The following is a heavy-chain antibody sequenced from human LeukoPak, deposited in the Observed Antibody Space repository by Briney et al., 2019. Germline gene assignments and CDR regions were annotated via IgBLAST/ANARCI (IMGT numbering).Heavy chain of an antibody. V-gene: IGHV1-8*01. J-gene: IGHJ1*01. D-gene: IGHD3-22*01. CDR1: GYTFTSYD. Sequence: AAVKVSCKASGYTFTSYDINWVRQATGQGREWMGLMNPNSGSTGYAQKFQGRVTMTRNTSISTAYMEFSSLTSEETAVYYCARGRRDRSGREYFQDWGQSTLGTVSS. CDR3: ARGRRDRSGREYFQD. CDR2: MNPNSGST.